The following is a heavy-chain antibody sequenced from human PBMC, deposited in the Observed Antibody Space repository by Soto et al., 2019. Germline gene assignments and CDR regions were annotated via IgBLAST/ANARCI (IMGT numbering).Heavy chain of an antibody. V-gene: IGHV3-7*01. J-gene: IGHJ4*02. Sequence: PGGSLRLSCVGSEFTFSSFWMSWVRQAPGKGLEWVANINQDGSVKNYVDSVSGRFTISRDNAINSLYLQMSGLRAEDTAVYFCATDSYSKPSFWGLGTLVTVSS. CDR1: EFTFSSFW. CDR3: ATDSYSKPSF. CDR2: INQDGSVK. D-gene: IGHD4-4*01.